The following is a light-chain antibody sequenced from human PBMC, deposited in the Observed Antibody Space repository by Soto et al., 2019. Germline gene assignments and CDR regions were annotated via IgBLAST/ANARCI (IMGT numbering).Light chain of an antibody. CDR3: QQYNSYSWT. J-gene: IGKJ1*01. CDR1: HSVNSW. CDR2: KAS. V-gene: IGKV1-5*03. Sequence: DIRLTQSPSTLSASVGDRVTITCRASHSVNSWLAWFQQKPGKAPKLLIYKASTLESGVPSRFSGSGSGTEFTLTISSLQPDDFGTYYCQQYNSYSWTFGQGTKVEIK.